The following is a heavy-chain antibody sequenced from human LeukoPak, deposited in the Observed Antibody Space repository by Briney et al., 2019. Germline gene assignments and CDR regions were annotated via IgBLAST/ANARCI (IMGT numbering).Heavy chain of an antibody. J-gene: IGHJ4*02. Sequence: GGSLRLSCAASGFTFSSYAMNWVRQTPGKGLEWVSFITGDAGTTSYPDSLKGRFTISRDNSKNTLYLQLNSLSAEDTAVYYCAKTTGNGHWLIECWGQGTLVTVSS. CDR2: ITGDAGTT. CDR1: GFTFSSYA. V-gene: IGHV3-23*01. CDR3: AKTTGNGHWLIEC. D-gene: IGHD4-23*01.